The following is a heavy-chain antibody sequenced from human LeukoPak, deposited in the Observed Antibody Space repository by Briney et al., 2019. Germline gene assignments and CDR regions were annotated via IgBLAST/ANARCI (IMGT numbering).Heavy chain of an antibody. V-gene: IGHV3-48*03. CDR1: GFTFSSYE. D-gene: IGHD6-13*01. CDR2: ISSSGSTI. Sequence: GGSLRLSCAASGFTFSSYEMNWVRQAPGKGLEWVSYISSSGSTIYYADSVKGRFTISRDNAKNSLYLQMNSLRAEDTAVYYCARDSSSFGFDHWGQGTLVTVSS. CDR3: ARDSSSFGFDH. J-gene: IGHJ4*02.